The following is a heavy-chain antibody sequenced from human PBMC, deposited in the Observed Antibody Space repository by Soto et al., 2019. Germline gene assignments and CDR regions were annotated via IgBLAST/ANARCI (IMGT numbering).Heavy chain of an antibody. CDR3: AGGTGWLVTD. D-gene: IGHD6-19*01. CDR1: GFTFDDYG. J-gene: IGHJ4*02. V-gene: IGHV3-20*04. Sequence: PGGSLRLSCAASGFTFDDYGMHWVRQAPGKGLEWVSGICWNGCSTGYADSVKGRFTISRDNAKNSLYLQMNSLRAEDTALYYCAGGTGWLVTDWGQGTQVTVSS. CDR2: ICWNGCST.